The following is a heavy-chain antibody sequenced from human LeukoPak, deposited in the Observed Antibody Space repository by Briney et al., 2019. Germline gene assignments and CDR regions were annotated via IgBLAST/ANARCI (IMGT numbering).Heavy chain of an antibody. Sequence: GESLKISCKGSGYSFTNYWIGWVRQQPGKGLEYMGIIYTVDSDTRYSPSFQGQVTISVDKSINTAYLQWTTLKASDTAMYYCARGGSGWYFDYWGHGSLVTVSS. D-gene: IGHD6-19*01. V-gene: IGHV5-51*01. CDR2: IYTVDSDT. J-gene: IGHJ4*01. CDR3: ARGGSGWYFDY. CDR1: GYSFTNYW.